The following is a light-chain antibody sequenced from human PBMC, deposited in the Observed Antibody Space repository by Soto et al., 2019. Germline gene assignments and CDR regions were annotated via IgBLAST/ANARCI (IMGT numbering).Light chain of an antibody. J-gene: IGKJ1*01. CDR2: DAS. V-gene: IGKV3D-20*02. CDR3: QQYNNWLWT. CDR1: QTVRNNY. Sequence: EFVLTQSPGTLSLSPGERATLSCRASQTVRNNYLAWYQQKPGQAPRLLIYDASSRATGIPDRFSGGGSGTDFTLTISSLQSEDFAVYYCQQYNNWLWTFGQGTKVDIK.